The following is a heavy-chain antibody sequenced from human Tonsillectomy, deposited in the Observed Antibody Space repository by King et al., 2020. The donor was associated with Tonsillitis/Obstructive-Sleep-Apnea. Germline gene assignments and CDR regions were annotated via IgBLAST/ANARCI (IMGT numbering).Heavy chain of an antibody. D-gene: IGHD3-9*01. CDR1: GYTVTGYY. V-gene: IGHV1-2*06. CDR3: ARGEYDDMLTAYSGYDY. J-gene: IGHJ4*02. CDR2: INPNSGGT. Sequence: QLVQSGAEVKKPGASVKVSCKTSGYTVTGYYMHWVRQAPGQGLEWMGRINPNSGGTNYAQKFQGRVTMTRDTSISTAYMELSRLKFDDTAVYYCARGEYDDMLTAYSGYDYWGQGTLVTVSS.